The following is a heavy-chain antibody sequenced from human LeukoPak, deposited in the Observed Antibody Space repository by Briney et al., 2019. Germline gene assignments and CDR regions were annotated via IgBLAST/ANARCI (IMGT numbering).Heavy chain of an antibody. CDR3: ARGAGFAEPLPEY. Sequence: ASVKVSCKASGYTFTSYAIQWVRQAPGQRLEWMGWINAGHGNTKYSQKFQGRVTITRDTSASTAYMELSSLRSEDAAVYYCARGAGFAEPLPEYWGQGTLLTVSS. CDR2: INAGHGNT. CDR1: GYTFTSYA. J-gene: IGHJ4*02. D-gene: IGHD1-14*01. V-gene: IGHV1-3*01.